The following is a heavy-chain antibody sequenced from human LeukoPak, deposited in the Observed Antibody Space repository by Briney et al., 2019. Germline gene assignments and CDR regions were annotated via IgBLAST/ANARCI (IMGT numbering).Heavy chain of an antibody. D-gene: IGHD6-19*01. Sequence: GGSLRLSCAASGFTLTTYGMNWVRQAPGKGLEWVSYISSSSSTIYYADSVEGRFTSSRDNAKNSLYLQMNSLRSEDTAVYYCASIAVAGGGYFQHWGQGTLVTVSS. J-gene: IGHJ1*01. CDR1: GFTLTTYG. CDR3: ASIAVAGGGYFQH. CDR2: ISSSSSTI. V-gene: IGHV3-48*01.